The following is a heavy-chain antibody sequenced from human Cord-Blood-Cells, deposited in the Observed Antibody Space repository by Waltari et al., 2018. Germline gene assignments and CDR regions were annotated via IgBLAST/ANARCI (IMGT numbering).Heavy chain of an antibody. CDR2: IKQDGSEK. J-gene: IGHJ4*02. CDR1: GFTFSSYW. V-gene: IGHV3-7*01. Sequence: EVQLVESGGGLVQPGGYLSLSGAASGFTFSSYWLDWVRQAPGKGLEWVANIKQDGSEKYYVDSVKGRFTISRDNAKNSLYLQMNSLRAEDTAVYYCWGNWNYFDYWGQGTLVTVSS. D-gene: IGHD1-20*01. CDR3: WGNWNYFDY.